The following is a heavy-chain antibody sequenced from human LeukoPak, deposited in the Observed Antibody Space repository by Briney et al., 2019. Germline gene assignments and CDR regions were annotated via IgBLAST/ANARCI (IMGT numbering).Heavy chain of an antibody. J-gene: IGHJ3*02. CDR1: GFTFSRFW. Sequence: PEGSLRLSCAASGFTFSRFWMTWVRQAPGKGLEWVANIKQDGSEKYYVDSVKGRFTISRDNAKNSLYLQMNSLRAEDTAVYYCAKDQFVVVPATDAFDIWGQGTMVTVSS. CDR2: IKQDGSEK. CDR3: AKDQFVVVPATDAFDI. V-gene: IGHV3-7*01. D-gene: IGHD2-2*01.